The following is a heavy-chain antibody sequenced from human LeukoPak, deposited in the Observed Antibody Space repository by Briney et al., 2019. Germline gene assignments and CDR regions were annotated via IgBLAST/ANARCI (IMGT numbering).Heavy chain of an antibody. CDR3: ARDQGWLQAFDY. CDR1: GFTFSSYS. Sequence: GGSLRLSCAASGFTFSSYSMNWVRQAPGKGLEWVSSISSSSSYIYYADSVKGRFTISRDNAKNSLYLQMNSLRAEDTAVYYCARDQGWLQAFDYWGQGTLVTVSS. V-gene: IGHV3-21*01. CDR2: ISSSSSYI. D-gene: IGHD5-12*01. J-gene: IGHJ4*02.